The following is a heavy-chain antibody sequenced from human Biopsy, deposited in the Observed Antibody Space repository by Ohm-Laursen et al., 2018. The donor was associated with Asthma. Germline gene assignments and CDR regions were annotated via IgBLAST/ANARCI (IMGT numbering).Heavy chain of an antibody. Sequence: SSVKVSCKSLGGTFNTYVIGWVRQASGQGLEWMGGINSVFGTTTYPQKFQDRVTITADGSTSTVYMELSSLRSEDTAVYYCARKAGSCISRTCYSLDFWGQGTLVTVSS. CDR3: ARKAGSCISRTCYSLDF. D-gene: IGHD2-2*01. CDR2: INSVFGTT. J-gene: IGHJ4*02. CDR1: GGTFNTYV. V-gene: IGHV1-69*01.